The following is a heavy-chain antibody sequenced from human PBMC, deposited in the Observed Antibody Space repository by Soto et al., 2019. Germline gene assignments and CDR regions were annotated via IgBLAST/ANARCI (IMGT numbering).Heavy chain of an antibody. CDR1: GGSISSGGYS. Sequence: SETLSLTCAVSGGSISSGGYSWSWIRKPPGKGLEWIGYIYHSGSTYYNPSLKSRVTISVDRSKNQFSLKLSSVTAADTAVYYCARDRIIAAAGLDYWGQGTLVTVSS. CDR3: ARDRIIAAAGLDY. CDR2: IYHSGST. D-gene: IGHD6-13*01. V-gene: IGHV4-30-2*01. J-gene: IGHJ4*02.